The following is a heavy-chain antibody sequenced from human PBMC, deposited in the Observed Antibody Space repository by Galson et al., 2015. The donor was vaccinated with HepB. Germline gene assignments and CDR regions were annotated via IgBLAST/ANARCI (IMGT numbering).Heavy chain of an antibody. CDR2: IYYSGST. CDR3: ARHLRGYCSSPSCHSDY. Sequence: ETLSLTCTVSGGSTSSSSYSWGWIRQPPGKGLEWIGSIYYSGSTYYNPSLKSRVTMSVDTSKNQFSLKLSSVTAADMAVYYCARHLRGYCSSPSCHSDYWGQGTLVTVSS. CDR1: GGSTSSSSYS. D-gene: IGHD2-2*01. V-gene: IGHV4-39*01. J-gene: IGHJ4*02.